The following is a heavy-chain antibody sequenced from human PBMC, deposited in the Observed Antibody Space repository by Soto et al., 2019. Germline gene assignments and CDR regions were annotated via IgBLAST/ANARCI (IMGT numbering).Heavy chain of an antibody. CDR1: GFSVSSNY. D-gene: IGHD1-1*01. V-gene: IGHV3-53*01. CDR2: IYTGGST. J-gene: IGHJ5*02. Sequence: LRLSCAASGFSVSSNYMSWVRQAPGKGLEWVSVIYTGGSTYYADSVKGRFTISRDNSKNTLYLQMNSLRVEDTAVYYCARSINWPDWFDPWGQGILVTVS. CDR3: ARSINWPDWFDP.